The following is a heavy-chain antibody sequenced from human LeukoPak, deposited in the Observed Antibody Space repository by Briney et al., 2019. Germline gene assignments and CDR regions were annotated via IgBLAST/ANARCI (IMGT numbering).Heavy chain of an antibody. CDR3: ARVTAAGTWTFDI. J-gene: IGHJ3*02. CDR2: MNPNSGNT. V-gene: IGHV1-8*02. D-gene: IGHD6-13*01. Sequence: ASVKVSCEASGDTFIINDINWVRQATGQGLEWMGWMNPNSGNTGYAEKFQGRVTMTRNISITTAYMELTDLRCEDTAVYYCARVTAAGTWTFDIWGQGTTVTVSS. CDR1: GDTFIIND.